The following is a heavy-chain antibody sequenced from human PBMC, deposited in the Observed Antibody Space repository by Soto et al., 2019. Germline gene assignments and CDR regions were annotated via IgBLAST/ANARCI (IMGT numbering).Heavy chain of an antibody. J-gene: IGHJ4*02. CDR3: AQYYDSSGKWGFDY. CDR2: IYWNDNP. Sequence: KESGPTLVRPTQTLTLTCPFSGFSLSSRGVGVGWIRQPPGKALEWLALIYWNDNPQYIQSLKSRLTVIKDTSRDQVVLTMTNMDPVDTATYFCAQYYDSSGKWGFDYWGQGTLVTVSS. CDR1: GFSLSSRGVG. D-gene: IGHD3-22*01. V-gene: IGHV2-5*01.